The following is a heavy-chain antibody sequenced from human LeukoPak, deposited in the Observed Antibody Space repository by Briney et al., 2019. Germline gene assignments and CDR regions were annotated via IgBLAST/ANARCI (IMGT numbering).Heavy chain of an antibody. Sequence: GGSLRLSCAASGFMFSSYAMHWVRQAPGKGLEYVSAIDVDGGSTYYANSVKGRFTISRDNSKNMLYLQMGSLRTEDMAVYFCVRSNHDILTGYFDAFDFWGHGTMVTVSS. CDR2: IDVDGGST. D-gene: IGHD3-9*01. CDR1: GFMFSSYA. J-gene: IGHJ3*01. CDR3: VRSNHDILTGYFDAFDF. V-gene: IGHV3-64*01.